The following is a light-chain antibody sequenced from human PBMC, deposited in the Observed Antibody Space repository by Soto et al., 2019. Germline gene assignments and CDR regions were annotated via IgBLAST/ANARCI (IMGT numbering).Light chain of an antibody. CDR3: QKSYSTSWT. J-gene: IGKJ1*01. Sequence: DIQMTQSPSTLSESVGDRVTITCRASQSISSWLAWYQQKPGKAHKLLIYAASSLQSGVPSRFSGSGSGTDFTLTISSLQPEEFATYYCQKSYSTSWTFGKGNKVDIK. CDR1: QSISSW. V-gene: IGKV1-39*01. CDR2: AAS.